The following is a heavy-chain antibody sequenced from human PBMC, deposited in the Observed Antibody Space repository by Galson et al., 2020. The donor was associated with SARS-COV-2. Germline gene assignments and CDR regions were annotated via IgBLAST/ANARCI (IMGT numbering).Heavy chain of an antibody. V-gene: IGHV4-38-2*01. J-gene: IGHJ5*02. CDR3: ARHLELWFGKLLSFSWFDP. CDR2: ISHSGNT. Sequence: SETLSLTCAVSGHSISSGSYWGWIRQPPGKGLEWIGSISHSGNTHRNPALRSRVTISVDTSQNQFSLKLTSVTAADTAVYYCARHLELWFGKLLSFSWFDPWGQGTLVSVSS. CDR1: GHSISSGSY. D-gene: IGHD3-10*01.